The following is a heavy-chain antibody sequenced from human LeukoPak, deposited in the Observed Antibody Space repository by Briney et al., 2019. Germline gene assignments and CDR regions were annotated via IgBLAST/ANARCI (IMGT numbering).Heavy chain of an antibody. CDR1: GYTFTGYY. CDR2: INPNSGGT. J-gene: IGHJ4*02. CDR3: ARGGTYSGSYYGGVGY. Sequence: ASVKVSCKASGYTFTGYYMHWVRQAPGQGLEWMGQINPNSGGTNYAQKFQGRVTMTRDTSISTAYMELSRLRSDDTAVYYCARGGTYSGSYYGGVGYWGQGTLVTVSS. V-gene: IGHV1-2*06. D-gene: IGHD1-26*01.